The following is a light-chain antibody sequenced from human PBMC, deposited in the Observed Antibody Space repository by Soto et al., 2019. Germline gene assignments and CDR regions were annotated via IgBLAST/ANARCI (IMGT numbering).Light chain of an antibody. Sequence: QSALTQPRSVSGSPGQSVTISCTATSSDVGDYDFVSWYQQHPAKAPKLIVYDVTKRPSGVPDRFSGSKSGNTASLTISGRQDEDEADYYCCSYAGSYTLYVFGTGTKLTVL. CDR3: CSYAGSYTLYV. CDR1: SSDVGDYDF. J-gene: IGLJ1*01. CDR2: DVT. V-gene: IGLV2-11*01.